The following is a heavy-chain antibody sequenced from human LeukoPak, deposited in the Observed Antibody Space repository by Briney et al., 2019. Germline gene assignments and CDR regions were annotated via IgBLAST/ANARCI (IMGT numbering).Heavy chain of an antibody. Sequence: GGSLRLSCAASGFTFSSYGMHWVRQAPGKGLECVAFIRYDGSNKYYADSVKGRFTISRDNAKSSLYLQMNSLRDEDTAVYYCARDPYSGNYGDYYYYMDVWGKGTTVTISS. V-gene: IGHV3-30*02. CDR2: IRYDGSNK. J-gene: IGHJ6*03. D-gene: IGHD1-26*01. CDR1: GFTFSSYG. CDR3: ARDPYSGNYGDYYYYMDV.